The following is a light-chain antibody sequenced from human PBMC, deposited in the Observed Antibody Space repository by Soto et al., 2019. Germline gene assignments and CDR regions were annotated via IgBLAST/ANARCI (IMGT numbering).Light chain of an antibody. Sequence: EIVMTQSPATLSVSPGERATLSCRASQSVSSDLAWYQQRPGQAPSLLIYGASTRATGIPARFSGSGSGTELTLTISSLQSEDVAVYYCQQYNKWPPRFTFGPGTKVEIK. J-gene: IGKJ3*01. CDR2: GAS. CDR1: QSVSSD. CDR3: QQYNKWPPRFT. V-gene: IGKV3-15*01.